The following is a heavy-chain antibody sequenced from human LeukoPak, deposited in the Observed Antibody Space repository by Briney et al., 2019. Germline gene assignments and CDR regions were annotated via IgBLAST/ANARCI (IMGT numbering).Heavy chain of an antibody. V-gene: IGHV3-30*02. J-gene: IGHJ5*02. CDR2: IRYDGSNK. CDR3: AKGQGEDSGYDPGFDP. CDR1: GFTFSSYG. Sequence: PGGSLRLSCAASGFTFSSYGMHWVRQAPGKGLEWVAFIRYDGSNKYYADSVKGRFTISRNNSKNTLYLQMNSLRAEDTAVYYCAKGQGEDSGYDPGFDPWGQGTLVTVSS. D-gene: IGHD5-12*01.